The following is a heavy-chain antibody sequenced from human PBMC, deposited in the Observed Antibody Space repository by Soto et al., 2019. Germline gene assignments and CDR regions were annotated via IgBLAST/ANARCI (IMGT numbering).Heavy chain of an antibody. V-gene: IGHV4-30-4*01. CDR1: GGSISSGDYY. D-gene: IGHD3-3*01. Sequence: SETLSLTCTVSGGSISSGDYYWSWIRQPPGKGLEWIGCIYNSGSTYYNPSLKSRVTISVDTSKKQFSLKLSSVTAADTAVYYCARGLRLYYDFWSGYFDYWGQGTLVTVSS. CDR2: IYNSGST. J-gene: IGHJ4*02. CDR3: ARGLRLYYDFWSGYFDY.